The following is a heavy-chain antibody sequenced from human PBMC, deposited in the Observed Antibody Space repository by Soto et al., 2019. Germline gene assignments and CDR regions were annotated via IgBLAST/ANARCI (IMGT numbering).Heavy chain of an antibody. CDR1: GGTFSSYT. Sequence: SVKVSCKASGGTFSSYTISWVRQAPGQGLEWMGRIIPILGIANYAQKFQGRVTITADKSTSTAYMELSSLRSEDTAVYYCARGLYCISASCDAPYYFFGLDVWGQGTTVTVSS. J-gene: IGHJ6*02. CDR3: ARGLYCISASCDAPYYFFGLDV. V-gene: IGHV1-69*02. CDR2: IIPILGIA. D-gene: IGHD2-2*01.